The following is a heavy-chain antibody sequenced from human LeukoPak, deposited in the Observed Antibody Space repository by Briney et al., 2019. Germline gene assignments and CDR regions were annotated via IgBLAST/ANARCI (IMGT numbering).Heavy chain of an antibody. Sequence: SETLSLTCAVYGGSFSGYYWSGIRQPPGKGLEWIGEINHSGSTNYNPSLKSRVTISVDTSKNQFSLKLSSVTAADTAVYYCAREESTRIQLSGSRSWFDPWGQGTLVTVSS. V-gene: IGHV4-34*01. CDR1: GGSFSGYY. CDR3: AREESTRIQLSGSRSWFDP. J-gene: IGHJ5*02. CDR2: INHSGST. D-gene: IGHD5-18*01.